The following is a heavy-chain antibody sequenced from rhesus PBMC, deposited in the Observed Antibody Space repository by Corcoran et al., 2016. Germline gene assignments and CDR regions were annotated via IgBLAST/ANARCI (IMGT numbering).Heavy chain of an antibody. Sequence: QVQLQESGPGLVKPSETLPLTCAVSGASISNNYRNWIRQAPGKGLEWIGRIFGDGGGTDNTPSLKSRVTISIDTSKNQFSLKLSSVTAADTAVYYCARGYFSTGFDYWGQGVLVTVSS. CDR3: ARGYFSTGFDY. CDR2: IFGDGGGT. D-gene: IGHD3-28*01. V-gene: IGHV4S2*01. J-gene: IGHJ4*01. CDR1: GASISNNY.